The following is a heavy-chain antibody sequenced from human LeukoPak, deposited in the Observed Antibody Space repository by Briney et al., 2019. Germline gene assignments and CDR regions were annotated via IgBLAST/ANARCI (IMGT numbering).Heavy chain of an antibody. Sequence: GGSLRLSSAASGFTFSGYAMSWVRQAPGKGLEWVSAISGSGGSTYYADSVKGRFTISRDNSKNTLYLQMNSLRAEDTAVYYCAKDRMPQDIVVVVAASDYWGQGTLVTVSS. CDR1: GFTFSGYA. CDR2: ISGSGGST. CDR3: AKDRMPQDIVVVVAASDY. V-gene: IGHV3-23*01. D-gene: IGHD2-15*01. J-gene: IGHJ4*02.